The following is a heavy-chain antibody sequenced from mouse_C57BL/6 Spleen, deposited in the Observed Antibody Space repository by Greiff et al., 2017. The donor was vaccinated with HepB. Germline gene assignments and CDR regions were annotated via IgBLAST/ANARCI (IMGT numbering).Heavy chain of an antibody. V-gene: IGHV1-82*01. J-gene: IGHJ2*01. CDR2: IYPGDGDT. Sequence: QVQLQKSGPELVKPGASVKISCKASGYAFSSSWMNWVKQRPGKGLEWIGRIYPGDGDTNYNGKFKGKATLTADKSSSTAYMQLSSLTSEDSAVYFCARSYYDYDYYFDYWGQGTTLTVSS. CDR1: GYAFSSSW. D-gene: IGHD2-4*01. CDR3: ARSYYDYDYYFDY.